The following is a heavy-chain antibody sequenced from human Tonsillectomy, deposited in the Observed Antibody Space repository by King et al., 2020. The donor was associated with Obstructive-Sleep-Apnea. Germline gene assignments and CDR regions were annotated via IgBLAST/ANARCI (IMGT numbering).Heavy chain of an antibody. CDR2: TSSGGTT. CDR1: GLTFSNYV. V-gene: IGHV3-23*04. Sequence: VQLVESGGGLVQPGGSLRLSCTASGLTFSNYVITWVRQAPGKGLEWVSATSSGGTTYYAGSVRGRFTISRDNSQNTLYLQMNSVRAEDTAVYYCANAMWGVYGVVYPSYGLVVWGQGTTVTVSS. CDR3: ANAMWGVYGVVYPSYGLVV. D-gene: IGHD3-3*01. J-gene: IGHJ6*02.